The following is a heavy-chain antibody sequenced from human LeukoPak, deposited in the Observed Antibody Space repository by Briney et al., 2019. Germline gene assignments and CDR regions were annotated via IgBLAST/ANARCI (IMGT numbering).Heavy chain of an antibody. CDR3: TRDRELGF. CDR2: IYNSGGT. V-gene: IGHV4-59*01. Sequence: PSETLSLTCTVSGGSICSYYWNWIRQPPGQGLEWIGSIYNSGGTTYNPSLKSRVTISGDTSKNQFSLKLSSVTAADTAVYYCTRDRELGFWGQGTLVTVSS. CDR1: GGSICSYY. J-gene: IGHJ4*02. D-gene: IGHD1-26*01.